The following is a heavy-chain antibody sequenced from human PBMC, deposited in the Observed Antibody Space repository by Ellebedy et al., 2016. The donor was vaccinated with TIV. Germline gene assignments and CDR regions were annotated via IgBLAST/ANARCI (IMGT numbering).Heavy chain of an antibody. V-gene: IGHV1-69*06. D-gene: IGHD6-13*01. J-gene: IGHJ4*02. Sequence: AASVKVSCKASGGTFSSYGISWVRQAPGQGLEWMGGIIPMFGTGNYAQKFQGRVTITADKSMSTAYMELSSLRSEDTAVYYCARGTYSSSWYGMDFWGQGTPVTVSS. CDR1: GGTFSSYG. CDR3: ARGTYSSSWYGMDF. CDR2: IIPMFGTG.